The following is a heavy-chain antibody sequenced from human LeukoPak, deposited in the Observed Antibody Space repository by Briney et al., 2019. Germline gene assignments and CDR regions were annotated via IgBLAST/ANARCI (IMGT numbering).Heavy chain of an antibody. Sequence: SETLSLTCAVYGGSFSGYYWSWIRQPPGKGLEWIGYIYYSGSTYYNPSLKSRVTISVDTSKNQFSLKLSSVTAADTAVYYCARVQMEDGYNFDYWGQGTLVTVSS. V-gene: IGHV4-34*01. CDR2: IYYSGST. D-gene: IGHD5-24*01. CDR1: GGSFSGYY. CDR3: ARVQMEDGYNFDY. J-gene: IGHJ4*02.